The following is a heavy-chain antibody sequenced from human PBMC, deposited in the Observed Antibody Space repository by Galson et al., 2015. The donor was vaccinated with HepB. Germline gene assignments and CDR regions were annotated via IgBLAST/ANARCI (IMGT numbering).Heavy chain of an antibody. Sequence: SLRLSCAASGFTFSDYYMGWIRQAPGKGLEWVSYIGTSSSYTNYADSVKGRFTISRDNAKKSLYLQMNSLRAEDTAVYYCARDREGHYDFWNGYYAGGLDVWGQGTTVTVYS. CDR2: IGTSSSYT. J-gene: IGHJ6*02. V-gene: IGHV3-11*06. D-gene: IGHD3-3*01. CDR1: GFTFSDYY. CDR3: ARDREGHYDFWNGYYAGGLDV.